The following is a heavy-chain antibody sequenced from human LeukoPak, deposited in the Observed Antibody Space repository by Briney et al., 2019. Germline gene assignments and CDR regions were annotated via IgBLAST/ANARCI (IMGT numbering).Heavy chain of an antibody. D-gene: IGHD3-9*01. CDR1: GFTFSSYA. Sequence: GGSLRLSCAASGFTFSSYAMHWVRQAPGKGLERVAVISYDGSNKYYADSVKGRFTISRDNSKNTLYLQMNSLRAEDTAVYYCARDQGDDILTGLDYWGQGTLVTVSS. CDR2: ISYDGSNK. V-gene: IGHV3-30*04. CDR3: ARDQGDDILTGLDY. J-gene: IGHJ4*02.